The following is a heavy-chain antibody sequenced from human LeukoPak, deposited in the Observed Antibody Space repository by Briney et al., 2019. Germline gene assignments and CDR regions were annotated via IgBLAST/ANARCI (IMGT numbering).Heavy chain of an antibody. CDR3: AKGGDGYNSLYYYYYYMDV. Sequence: PGGSLRLSCAASGFTFSSYGMHWVRQAPGKGLEWVAFIRYDGSNKYYADSVKGRFTISSDNSKNTLYLQMNSLRAEDTAVYYCAKGGDGYNSLYYYYYYMDVWGKGTTVTVSS. J-gene: IGHJ6*03. D-gene: IGHD5-24*01. V-gene: IGHV3-30*02. CDR1: GFTFSSYG. CDR2: IRYDGSNK.